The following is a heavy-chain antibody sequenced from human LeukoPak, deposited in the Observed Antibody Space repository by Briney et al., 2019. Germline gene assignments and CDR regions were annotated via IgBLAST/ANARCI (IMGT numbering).Heavy chain of an antibody. CDR1: GGSFSTFA. CDR2: IIPASGTT. D-gene: IGHD3-22*01. V-gene: IGHV1-69*05. Sequence: SVKVSCKASGGSFSTFAISWVRQAPGQGLEWVGGIIPASGTTDNAQKFQGRVTITTDVSTNTAFLQLISPTSEDTATYFCARAGSPGEYYDSRYQPIPIYAFNVWGQGTMITVSS. J-gene: IGHJ3*01. CDR3: ARAGSPGEYYDSRYQPIPIYAFNV.